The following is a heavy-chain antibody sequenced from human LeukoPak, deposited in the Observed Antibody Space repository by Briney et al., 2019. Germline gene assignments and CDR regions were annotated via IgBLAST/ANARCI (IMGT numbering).Heavy chain of an antibody. D-gene: IGHD3-10*01. Sequence: GGSLRLSCAASGFTFSSNWMTWVRQAPGKGLEWVANINQDGGEKYYVDSVKGRFTISRDNAKNSLYLQMNSLRAEDTAVYYCAKDHGSGSYYNADAFDIWGQGAMVIVSS. CDR1: GFTFSSNW. V-gene: IGHV3-7*01. J-gene: IGHJ3*02. CDR2: INQDGGEK. CDR3: AKDHGSGSYYNADAFDI.